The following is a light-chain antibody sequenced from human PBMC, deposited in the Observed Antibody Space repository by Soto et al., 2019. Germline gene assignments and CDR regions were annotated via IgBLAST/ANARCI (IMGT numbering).Light chain of an antibody. J-gene: IGKJ4*01. CDR1: QSISTH. Sequence: DIQMTQSPSSLSASVGDRVTITCRASQSISTHLSWYQQKPGKAPKLLIYGVSNLQSGVPSRFSGSGSGTDFSLTISSLQPEDLATYYCQQYYDTLALTFGGGTKVDIK. CDR2: GVS. V-gene: IGKV1-39*01. CDR3: QQYYDTLALT.